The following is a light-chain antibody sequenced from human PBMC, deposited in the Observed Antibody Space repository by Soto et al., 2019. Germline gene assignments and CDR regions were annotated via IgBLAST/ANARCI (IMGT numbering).Light chain of an antibody. Sequence: QSALTQPPSASGSPGQSVTISCTGTSSDIGTFSSISWYQQYPGKAPKLMIFGVSQRPSGVPGRFSGAKSANTASLTVSGLQDEDEAEYYCISQAGSDSLMVFGGGTKLTVL. CDR2: GVS. V-gene: IGLV2-8*01. J-gene: IGLJ2*01. CDR3: ISQAGSDSLMV. CDR1: SSDIGTFSS.